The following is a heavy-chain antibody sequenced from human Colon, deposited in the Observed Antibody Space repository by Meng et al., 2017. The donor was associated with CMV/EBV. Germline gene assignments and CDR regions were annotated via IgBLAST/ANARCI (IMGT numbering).Heavy chain of an antibody. Sequence: GGSLRLSCAASGFAFNTYWMTWVRQVPGKGLERVANIKHDGSETYYMDSVKGRFTISRDNAENSVFLQMNGLRVEDTAVYFCVRDMGWQQFDYWGQGTLVTVSS. CDR3: VRDMGWQQFDY. CDR1: GFAFNTYW. CDR2: IKHDGSET. V-gene: IGHV3-7*01. J-gene: IGHJ4*02. D-gene: IGHD4-23*01.